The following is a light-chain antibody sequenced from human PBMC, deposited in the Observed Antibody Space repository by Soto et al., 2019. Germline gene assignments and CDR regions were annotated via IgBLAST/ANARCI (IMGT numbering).Light chain of an antibody. CDR2: AAS. CDR3: QQSYSTPYT. V-gene: IGKV1-39*01. CDR1: QIISNY. J-gene: IGKJ2*01. Sequence: DIQMTQSPSSPSASVGDRVTITCRASQIISNYLNWYQQKPGKAPKLLIYAASSLQSGVPSRFSGSGSGTDFTLTISSLQPEDSATYYCQQSYSTPYTFGQGTNLEIK.